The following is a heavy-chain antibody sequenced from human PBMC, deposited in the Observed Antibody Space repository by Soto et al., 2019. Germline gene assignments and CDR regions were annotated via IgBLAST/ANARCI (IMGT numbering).Heavy chain of an antibody. V-gene: IGHV4-31*03. D-gene: IGHD6-13*01. CDR3: ARWYSSSWYHWFDT. CDR1: GGSISSGGFY. CDR2: IYYSGST. J-gene: IGHJ5*02. Sequence: SETLSLTCTVSGGSISSGGFYWTWIRQHPGKGLEWIGYIYYSGSTYYNPSLKSRVTISVDTSKNQFSLKLSSVTAADTAVYYCARWYSSSWYHWFDTWGQGTLVTVSS.